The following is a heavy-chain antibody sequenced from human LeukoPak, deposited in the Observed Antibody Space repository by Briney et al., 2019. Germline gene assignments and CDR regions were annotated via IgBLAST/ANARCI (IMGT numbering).Heavy chain of an antibody. Sequence: SETLSLTCTVSGGSISSYYWSWIRQPPGKGLEWIGYIYYSGSTNYNPSLKSRVTISVDTSKNQFSLKLSSVTAADTAVYYCARVTGDSSGYYYLDYWGQGTLVTVS. D-gene: IGHD3-22*01. CDR1: GGSISSYY. CDR2: IYYSGST. J-gene: IGHJ4*02. V-gene: IGHV4-59*08. CDR3: ARVTGDSSGYYYLDY.